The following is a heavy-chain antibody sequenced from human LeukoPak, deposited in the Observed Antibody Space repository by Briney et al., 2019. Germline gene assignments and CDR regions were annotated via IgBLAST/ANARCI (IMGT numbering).Heavy chain of an antibody. CDR3: ARDISGYYYFDY. Sequence: GRSLRLSCAASGFTFSNYGMHWVRQAPGKGLEWVAVIWYDGSNKYYADSVKGRFIISRDNSKNILYLQMNSLRAEDTAVYHCARDISGYYYFDYWGQGTLVTVSS. D-gene: IGHD3-22*01. V-gene: IGHV3-33*01. CDR2: IWYDGSNK. CDR1: GFTFSNYG. J-gene: IGHJ4*02.